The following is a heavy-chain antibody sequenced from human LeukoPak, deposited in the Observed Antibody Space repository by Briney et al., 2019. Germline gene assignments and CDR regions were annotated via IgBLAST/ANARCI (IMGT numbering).Heavy chain of an antibody. CDR2: ISRSDGNT. Sequence: GGSLRLSCAASGFTFSSTAMSWVRQAPGTGLEWVSTISRSDGNTYYADSVKGRFTVSRDNSKNTLYLQMNSLRVEDTALYYCAKRRSPLTTAIDYWGQGTLVTVSS. J-gene: IGHJ4*02. V-gene: IGHV3-23*01. D-gene: IGHD4-11*01. CDR3: AKRRSPLTTAIDY. CDR1: GFTFSSTA.